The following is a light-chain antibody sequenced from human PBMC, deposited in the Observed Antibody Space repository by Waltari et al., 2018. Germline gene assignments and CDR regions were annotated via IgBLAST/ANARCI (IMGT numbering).Light chain of an antibody. J-gene: IGLJ2*01. CDR3: QAWDTITGGV. Sequence: SYELTQPPSVSVSPGQTASITCSGHKMGDKFACWYQQKPGQSPVLVIYQSTKRPSGILRRFSGSNSGNTATLTISGTQAMDEADYYCQAWDTITGGVFGGGTKLTVL. CDR1: KMGDKF. V-gene: IGLV3-1*01. CDR2: QST.